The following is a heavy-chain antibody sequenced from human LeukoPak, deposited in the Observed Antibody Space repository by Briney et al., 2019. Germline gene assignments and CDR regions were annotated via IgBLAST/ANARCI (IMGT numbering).Heavy chain of an antibody. V-gene: IGHV4-59*01. D-gene: IGHD3-10*01. CDR1: GGSISSYY. Sequence: SETLSLTCTVSGGSISSYYWSWIRQPPGKGLEWIGYIYYSGSTNYNPSLKSRVTISVDTSKNQFSLKLSSVTAADTAVYYCARGAGVYYCSGSYYTLPLFDYWGQGTLVTVSS. J-gene: IGHJ4*02. CDR2: IYYSGST. CDR3: ARGAGVYYCSGSYYTLPLFDY.